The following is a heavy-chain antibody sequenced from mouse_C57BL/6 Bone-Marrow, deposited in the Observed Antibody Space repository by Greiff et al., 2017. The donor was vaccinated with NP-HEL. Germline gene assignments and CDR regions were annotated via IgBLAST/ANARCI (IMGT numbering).Heavy chain of an antibody. D-gene: IGHD2-1*01. CDR1: GYTFTSYW. CDR2: IHPNSGST. V-gene: IGHV1-64*01. J-gene: IGHJ4*01. CDR3: AREGIYYGNYYAMDY. Sequence: QVQLQQPGAELVKPGASVKLSCKASGYTFTSYWMHWVKQRPGQGLEWIGMIHPNSGSTNYNEKFKGKATLTVDKSSSTAYMQLSSLTSEDSAVYYCAREGIYYGNYYAMDYWGQGTSVTVSS.